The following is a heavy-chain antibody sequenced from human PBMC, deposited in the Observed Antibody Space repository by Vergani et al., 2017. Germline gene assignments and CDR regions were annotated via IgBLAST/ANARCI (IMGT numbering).Heavy chain of an antibody. CDR1: GFTFSSYG. D-gene: IGHD2-15*01. V-gene: IGHV3-30*18. J-gene: IGHJ6*02. CDR3: AKDTYCSGGSCYNLKSYYYGMDV. CDR2: ISYDGSNK. Sequence: VQLLESGGGVVQPGRSLRLSCAASGFTFSSYGMHWVRQAPGKGLEWVAVISYDGSNKYYADSVKGRFTISRDNSKNTLYLQMNSLRAEDTAVYYCAKDTYCSGGSCYNLKSYYYGMDVWGQGTTVTVSS.